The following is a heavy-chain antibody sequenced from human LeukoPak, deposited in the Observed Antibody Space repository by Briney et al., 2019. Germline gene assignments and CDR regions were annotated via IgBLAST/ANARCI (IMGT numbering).Heavy chain of an antibody. V-gene: IGHV4-39*01. CDR3: ARLVHGSASVGDRFDS. CDR1: GDSSRGDDYY. Sequence: SETLSLTCTVSGDSSRGDDYYWGWIRQPPGRGLEWLGNIEYGGSAYYNPSLQSRFTLSVDMSQNQFSLQLSYVTAADTAVYFCARLVHGSASVGDRFDSWGRGTLVTVSS. J-gene: IGHJ4*02. D-gene: IGHD3-10*01. CDR2: IEYGGSA.